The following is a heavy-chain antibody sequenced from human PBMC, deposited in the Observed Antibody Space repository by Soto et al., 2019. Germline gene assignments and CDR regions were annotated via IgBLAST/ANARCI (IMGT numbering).Heavy chain of an antibody. CDR3: AGQTFTIAATSYGRSNWFDP. Sequence: SETLSLTCSASGGSITSSSHFWGWVRQPPGKGLEWIGTIYFTGNTYYTPSLKSRLTMSIDTSKNEFSLRLNSVTAADTAVYYCAGQTFTIAATSYGRSNWFDPWGPGTLVTVSS. D-gene: IGHD3-9*01. V-gene: IGHV4-39*01. J-gene: IGHJ5*02. CDR2: IYFTGNT. CDR1: GGSITSSSHF.